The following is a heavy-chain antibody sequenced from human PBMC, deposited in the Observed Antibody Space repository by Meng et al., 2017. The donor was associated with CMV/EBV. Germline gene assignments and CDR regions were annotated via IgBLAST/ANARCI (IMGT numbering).Heavy chain of an antibody. CDR3: VRSSGWSLFDY. D-gene: IGHD6-19*01. V-gene: IGHV1-2*02. Sequence: QGQLAQSGAEMNEPWASVKVACTTSGFTFSDHYIHWVRQAPGQGLEWMGWVNSNNDATNYARKFQGRVSMTRDTSISTAHMELSRLMSDDTAVYYCVRSSGWSLFDYWGQGTLVTVSS. CDR1: GFTFSDHY. CDR2: VNSNNDAT. J-gene: IGHJ4*02.